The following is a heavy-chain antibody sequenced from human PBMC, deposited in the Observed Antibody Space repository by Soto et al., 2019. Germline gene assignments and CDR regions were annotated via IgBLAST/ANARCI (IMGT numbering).Heavy chain of an antibody. J-gene: IGHJ3*02. CDR3: TTVELGAVAFKADVFDI. CDR1: GFTFGNAW. CDR2: IKSKTDGGTI. D-gene: IGHD7-27*01. V-gene: IGHV3-15*07. Sequence: GGSLRLSCAASGFTFGNAWMNWVRQAPGKGLEWVGRIKSKTDGGTIDFAAPVKGRFTISRDDSKNTLFLQVNSLKTEDTAVYYCTTVELGAVAFKADVFDIWGQGTMVTVSS.